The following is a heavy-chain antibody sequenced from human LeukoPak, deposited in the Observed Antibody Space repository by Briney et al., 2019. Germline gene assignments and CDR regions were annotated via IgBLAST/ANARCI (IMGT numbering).Heavy chain of an antibody. Sequence: GASVKVSCKASGYTFTNYYIHWVRQAPGPGLEWRGVINPNVRRTTNAEKFPGRITMTRDTTTRTVYMELNSLRSEDTAVYYCARLTGATTSPFDYGGQATLVT. CDR1: GYTFTNYY. D-gene: IGHD1-1*01. V-gene: IGHV1-46*01. CDR2: INPNVRRT. J-gene: IGHJ4*02. CDR3: ARLTGATTSPFDY.